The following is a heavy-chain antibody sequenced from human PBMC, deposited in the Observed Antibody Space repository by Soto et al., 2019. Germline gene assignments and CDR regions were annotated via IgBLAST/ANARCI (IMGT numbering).Heavy chain of an antibody. Sequence: QFQLVQSGAEVKKPGSSVRVSCKASGGNLRNYGISWVRQAPGQGLEWMGGIIPVFGTANYAQKFQGRVTITADESTSTVYMDVTSLRSEDTAVYYCSRGDATKIVVTTYYGMDVWGQGTTVTVSS. CDR2: IIPVFGTA. CDR1: GGNLRNYG. CDR3: SRGDATKIVVTTYYGMDV. J-gene: IGHJ6*02. D-gene: IGHD4-17*01. V-gene: IGHV1-69*12.